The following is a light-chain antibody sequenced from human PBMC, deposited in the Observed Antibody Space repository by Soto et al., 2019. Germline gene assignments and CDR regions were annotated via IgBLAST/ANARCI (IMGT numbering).Light chain of an antibody. CDR1: QGLVLSDGNTY. V-gene: IGKV2-30*01. CDR3: MQSAHCPWT. CDR2: TIS. J-gene: IGKJ1*01. Sequence: DVVMTQSPLSLPVPLGQPASISCRSSQGLVLSDGNTYLSWFHQRPGQSPRRLIYTISDRASGVPDRFSGSGSGTVFTLKISGLEAEDVGVYYCMQSAHCPWTFGPGTKVEV.